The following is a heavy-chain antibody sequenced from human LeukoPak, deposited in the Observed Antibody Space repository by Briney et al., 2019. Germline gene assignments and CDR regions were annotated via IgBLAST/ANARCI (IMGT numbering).Heavy chain of an antibody. Sequence: SETPSLTCTVSGGSISSYYWSWIRQPPGKGLEWIGYIYYSGSTNYNPSLKSRVTISVDTSKNQFSLKLSSVTAADTAVYYCARGRGGDVVVIAPYYFDYWGQGSLVTVSS. CDR2: IYYSGST. V-gene: IGHV4-59*01. J-gene: IGHJ4*02. CDR3: ARGRGGDVVVIAPYYFDY. D-gene: IGHD2-21*01. CDR1: GGSISSYY.